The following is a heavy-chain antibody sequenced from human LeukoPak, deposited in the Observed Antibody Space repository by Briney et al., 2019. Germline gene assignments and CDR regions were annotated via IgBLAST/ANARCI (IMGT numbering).Heavy chain of an antibody. Sequence: PSETLSLTCTVPLGSIISSYWSWIRQPPGRGLEWMGYIYYNGSTNYNPSLKSRVAISVDTSKNQFSLKLSSVTAADTAVYYCARVRAEQWLANYYYGMDVWGQGTTVTVSS. V-gene: IGHV4-59*01. CDR3: ARVRAEQWLANYYYGMDV. CDR1: LGSIISSY. D-gene: IGHD6-19*01. J-gene: IGHJ6*02. CDR2: IYYNGST.